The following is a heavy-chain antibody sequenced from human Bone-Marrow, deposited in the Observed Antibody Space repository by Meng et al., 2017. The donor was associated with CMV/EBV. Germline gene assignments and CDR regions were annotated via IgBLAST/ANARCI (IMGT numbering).Heavy chain of an antibody. D-gene: IGHD6-19*01. CDR1: GVSVNSDYNY. Sequence: QVQLQQWGPGLVKPSETLSLTCTVSGVSVNSDYNYWSWIRQPPGKGLEWIGFFHYSGSSTYNPSLRSRVTISGDTSNNQFFLRPSSVTAADTAVYYCVRELRYSRGWSRFDPWGPGTLVTV. J-gene: IGHJ5*02. CDR3: VRELRYSRGWSRFDP. V-gene: IGHV4-61*01. CDR2: FHYSGSS.